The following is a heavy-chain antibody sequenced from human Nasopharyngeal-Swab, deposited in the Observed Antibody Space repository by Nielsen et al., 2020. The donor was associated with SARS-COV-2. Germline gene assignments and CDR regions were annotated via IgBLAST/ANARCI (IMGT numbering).Heavy chain of an antibody. CDR1: GFTFSSYG. D-gene: IGHD3-22*01. Sequence: GGSLRLSCAASGFTFSSYGMHWVRQAPGKGLEWVAVIWYDGSNKYYADSVKGRFTISRDNSKNTLYLQMNSLRAEDTAVYYCARDFGAYYDSTAKAYWGQGTLVTVSP. V-gene: IGHV3-33*01. J-gene: IGHJ4*02. CDR3: ARDFGAYYDSTAKAY. CDR2: IWYDGSNK.